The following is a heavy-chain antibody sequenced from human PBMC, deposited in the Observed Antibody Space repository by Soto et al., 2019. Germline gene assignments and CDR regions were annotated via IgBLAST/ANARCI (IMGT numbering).Heavy chain of an antibody. J-gene: IGHJ4*02. D-gene: IGHD3-22*01. V-gene: IGHV1-8*01. Sequence: QVQLVQSGAEVKKPGASVKVSCKASGYTFTNYDINRVRQATGQGLEWMGWINPKSGNRGYAQKFQGRVTMTRNNDISTGYMELSGLSPGDTAVYFCAKAWAGDISGSYLYYFDYWGQGTLVTVSS. CDR3: AKAWAGDISGSYLYYFDY. CDR2: INPKSGNR. CDR1: GYTFTNYD.